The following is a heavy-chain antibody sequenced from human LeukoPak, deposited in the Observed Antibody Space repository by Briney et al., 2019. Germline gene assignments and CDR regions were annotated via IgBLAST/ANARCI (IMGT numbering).Heavy chain of an antibody. CDR3: AKSSGSSQKGFDP. J-gene: IGHJ5*02. CDR2: IPADGENT. CDR1: EFTFSTFT. V-gene: IGHV3-23*01. Sequence: PGGSLRLSCAAAEFTFSTFTMSWVRQAPGKGLEWAASIPADGENTYSADSVKGRFSISRDNSTHTLFLQMSSLRVDDTAIYFCAKSSGSSQKGFDPWGQGTLVTVSS. D-gene: IGHD3-10*01.